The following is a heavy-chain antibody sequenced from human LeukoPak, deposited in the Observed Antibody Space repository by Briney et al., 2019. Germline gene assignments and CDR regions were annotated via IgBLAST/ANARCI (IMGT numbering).Heavy chain of an antibody. V-gene: IGHV1-2*02. CDR1: GYTFTSYA. CDR2: INPNSGGT. D-gene: IGHD3-22*01. Sequence: ASVKVSCKASGYTFTSYAMHWVRQAPGQGLEWMGWINPNSGGTNYAQKFQGRVTMTRDTSITTAYMELSRLRSDDTALYYCARVDYYDFHFDYWGQGTLVTVSS. CDR3: ARVDYYDFHFDY. J-gene: IGHJ4*02.